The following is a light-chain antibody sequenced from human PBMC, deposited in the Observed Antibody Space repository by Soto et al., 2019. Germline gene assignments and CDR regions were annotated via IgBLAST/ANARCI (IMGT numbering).Light chain of an antibody. CDR1: QSLVYRVGNTY. CDR3: MQGTHWPPYT. Sequence: DVVMTQSPLSLTVTLGQPASISCRSSQSLVYRVGNTYLSWFLQRPGQSPRRLIYNVSNRDSRVPDRFSGSGSGTDFTLTISRVEAEDVGIYYCMQGTHWPPYTFGQGTKLEIK. CDR2: NVS. V-gene: IGKV2-30*01. J-gene: IGKJ2*01.